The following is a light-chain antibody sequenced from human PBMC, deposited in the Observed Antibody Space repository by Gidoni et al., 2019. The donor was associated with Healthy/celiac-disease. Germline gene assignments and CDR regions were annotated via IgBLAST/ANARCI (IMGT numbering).Light chain of an antibody. J-gene: IGLJ2*01. V-gene: IGLV3-1*01. CDR1: QLGDKY. Sequence: SYELTQPPSVSVSPGQTASITCSGDQLGDKYTCWYQQKQGQSPVLVIYQDSKRPSGISELFSGSNSGNTATLTISGTQAMDEADYYCQAWDSSVVFGGGTKLTVL. CDR2: QDS. CDR3: QAWDSSVV.